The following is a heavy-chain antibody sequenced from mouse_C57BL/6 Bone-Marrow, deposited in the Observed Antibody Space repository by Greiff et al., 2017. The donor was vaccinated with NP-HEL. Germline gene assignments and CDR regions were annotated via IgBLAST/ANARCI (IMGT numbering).Heavy chain of an antibody. CDR3: ARGTGTKMDY. D-gene: IGHD4-1*01. Sequence: EVQLQQSGPELVKPGASVKISCKASGYTFTDYYMNWVKQSHGKSLEWIGDINPNNGGTSYNQKFKGKATLTVDKSSSTAYMELRSLTSEDSAVYYCARGTGTKMDYWGQGTTLTVSS. J-gene: IGHJ2*01. CDR1: GYTFTDYY. CDR2: INPNNGGT. V-gene: IGHV1-26*01.